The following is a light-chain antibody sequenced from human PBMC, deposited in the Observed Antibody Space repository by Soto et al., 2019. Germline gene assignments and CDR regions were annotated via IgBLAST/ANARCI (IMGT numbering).Light chain of an antibody. V-gene: IGKV1-39*01. CDR2: GAS. Sequence: DIQVPQSPSSLSASVGDRVTITCRTSQSISTYFNWYQQTPGQAPKLLLHGASSLQSGVPSRFSGGGFGTDFTLTINGLQPEDFATYYCQQSYGVPRTFGQGTRVEIK. CDR3: QQSYGVPRT. J-gene: IGKJ1*01. CDR1: QSISTY.